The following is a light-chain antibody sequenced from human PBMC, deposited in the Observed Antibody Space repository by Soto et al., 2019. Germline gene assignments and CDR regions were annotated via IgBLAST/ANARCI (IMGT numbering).Light chain of an antibody. Sequence: QSVLTQPPSASGTPGQRVTISCSGSSSNIGSNYVYWYQQLPGTAPKLLIYRNNQRPSGVPDRFSGSKSGTSASLAISGLRSEDEADYYCAAWVDSLSGQGVFGGGTKLTVL. CDR3: AAWVDSLSGQGV. CDR1: SSNIGSNY. J-gene: IGLJ2*01. CDR2: RNN. V-gene: IGLV1-47*01.